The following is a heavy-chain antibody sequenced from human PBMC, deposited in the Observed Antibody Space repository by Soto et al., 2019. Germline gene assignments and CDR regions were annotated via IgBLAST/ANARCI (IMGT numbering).Heavy chain of an antibody. CDR2: VHSTGGT. D-gene: IGHD3-3*01. J-gene: IGHJ6*02. V-gene: IGHV4-39*01. Sequence: KPSETLSLTCTVSGGSITSGGYFWDWIRQPPGKGLEWIGTVHSTGGTYYSPSLRSRVTISVDTSKNLFSLKMTSASATDTAVYSCAKREDSSRFGGLDIWGQGAAVTVSS. CDR1: GGSITSGGYF. CDR3: AKREDSSRFGGLDI.